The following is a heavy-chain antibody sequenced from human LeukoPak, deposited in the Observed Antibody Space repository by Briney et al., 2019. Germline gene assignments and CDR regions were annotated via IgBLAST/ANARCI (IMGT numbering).Heavy chain of an antibody. CDR1: GGSISSYY. J-gene: IGHJ4*02. D-gene: IGHD3-16*02. Sequence: SETLSLTCTVSGGSISSYYWSWIRQPPGKGLEWIGYIYYSGSTNYNPSLKSRVTISVDTSRNQFSLKLSSVTAADTAVYYCARMYYDYVWGSYRFDYWGQGTLVTVSS. CDR3: ARMYYDYVWGSYRFDY. V-gene: IGHV4-59*01. CDR2: IYYSGST.